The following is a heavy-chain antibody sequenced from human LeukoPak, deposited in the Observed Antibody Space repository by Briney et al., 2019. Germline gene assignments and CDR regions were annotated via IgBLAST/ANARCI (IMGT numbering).Heavy chain of an antibody. D-gene: IGHD3-3*01. CDR1: GGTFSSYA. V-gene: IGHV1-69*05. Sequence: GASVKVSCKASGGTFSSYAISWVRQAPGQGLEWMGGIIPIFGTENYAQKFQGRVTITTDESTSTAYMELSSLRSEDTAVYYCARDMYYDFWSGSIDNYYYYYMDVWGKGTTVTVSS. J-gene: IGHJ6*03. CDR3: ARDMYYDFWSGSIDNYYYYYMDV. CDR2: IIPIFGTE.